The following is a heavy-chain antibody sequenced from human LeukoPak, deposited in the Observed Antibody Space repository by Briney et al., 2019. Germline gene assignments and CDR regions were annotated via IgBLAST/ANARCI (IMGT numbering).Heavy chain of an antibody. CDR3: ARGATAAGTGWFDP. J-gene: IGHJ5*02. V-gene: IGHV4-30-2*01. CDR1: GGSISSGGYS. CDR2: IYHSGST. Sequence: SETLSLTCAVSGGSISSGGYSWSWIRQPPGKGLEWIGYIYHSGSTYYNPSLKSRVTIPVGRSKNQFSLKLSSVTAADTAVYYCARGATAAGTGWFDPWGQGTLVTVSS. D-gene: IGHD6-13*01.